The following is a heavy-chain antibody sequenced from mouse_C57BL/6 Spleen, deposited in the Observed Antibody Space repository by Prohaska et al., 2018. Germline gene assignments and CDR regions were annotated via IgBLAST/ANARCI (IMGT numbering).Heavy chain of an antibody. CDR3: MRYGNYWYFDV. CDR1: GFTFSGFW. J-gene: IGHJ1*03. V-gene: IGHV11-2*01. Sequence: EVQLLETGGGLVQPGGSRGLSCEGSGFTFSGFWMSWVRQTPGKTLEWIGDINSDGSAINYEPSINGRFTIFRDNDKSVLYLQMSIGRSEDTATYFCMRYGNYWYFDVWGTGTTVTVSS. CDR2: INSDGSAI. D-gene: IGHD2-1*01.